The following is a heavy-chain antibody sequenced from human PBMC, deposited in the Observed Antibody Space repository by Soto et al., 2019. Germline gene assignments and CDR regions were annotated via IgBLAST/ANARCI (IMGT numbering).Heavy chain of an antibody. D-gene: IGHD3-16*01. J-gene: IGHJ5*02. Sequence: SETLSLTCTVSGGSISSYYWSWIRQPPGKGLEWIGYIYYSGSTNYNPSLKSRVTISVDTSKNQFSLKLSSVTAADTAVYYCARGITRFTYGFDPWGQGTLVTVSS. CDR2: IYYSGST. V-gene: IGHV4-59*01. CDR1: GGSISSYY. CDR3: ARGITRFTYGFDP.